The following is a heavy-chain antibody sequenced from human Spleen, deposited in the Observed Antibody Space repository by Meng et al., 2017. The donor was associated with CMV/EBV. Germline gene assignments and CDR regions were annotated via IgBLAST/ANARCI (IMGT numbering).Heavy chain of an antibody. CDR2: IIPIFGTA. D-gene: IGHD6-13*01. Sequence: SGGTFSSYGISWVRQAPGQGLEWMGGIIPIFGTANYAQKFQGRVTITTDESTSTAYMELSSRRSEDTAVYYCARARIAAAGMGWFDPWGQGTLVTVSS. J-gene: IGHJ5*02. V-gene: IGHV1-69*05. CDR1: GGTFSSYG. CDR3: ARARIAAAGMGWFDP.